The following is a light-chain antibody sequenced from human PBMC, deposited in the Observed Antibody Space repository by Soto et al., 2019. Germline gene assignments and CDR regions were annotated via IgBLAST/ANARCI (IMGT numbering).Light chain of an antibody. J-gene: IGKJ4*01. CDR2: GAS. Sequence: EIFLTQSPGPLSLSPGERATLSCRASQSVSSLLACYQQKPGQAPRLLIYGASTRATGIPDRFSASGSGTEFALTISSLQSGDFAVYYCQQYNNWPLTFGGGTKVDI. V-gene: IGKV3-15*01. CDR1: QSVSSL. CDR3: QQYNNWPLT.